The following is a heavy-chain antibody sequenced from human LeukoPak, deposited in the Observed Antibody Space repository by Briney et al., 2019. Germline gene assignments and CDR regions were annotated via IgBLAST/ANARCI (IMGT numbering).Heavy chain of an antibody. CDR2: IYTSGST. CDR3: ARSGKYCSSTSCYRKLDY. J-gene: IGHJ4*02. V-gene: IGHV4-61*02. Sequence: SETLSLTCTVSGGSISSGSYYWSWIRQPAGKGLEWIGRIYTSGSTNYNPSLKSRVTISVDTSKNQFSLKLSSVTAADTAVYYCARSGKYCSSTSCYRKLDYWGQGTLVTVSS. D-gene: IGHD2-2*01. CDR1: GGSISSGSYY.